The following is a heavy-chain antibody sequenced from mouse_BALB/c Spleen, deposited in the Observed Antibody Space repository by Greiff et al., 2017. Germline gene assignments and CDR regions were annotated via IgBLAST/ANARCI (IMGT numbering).Heavy chain of an antibody. CDR1: GFTFSSFG. Sequence: EVQLVESGGGLVQPGGSRKLSCAASGFTFSSFGMHWVRQAPEKGLEWVAYISSGSSTIYYADTVKGRFTISRDNPKNTLFLQMTSLRSEDTAMYYCARGATANYFDYWGQGTTLTVSS. CDR3: ARGATANYFDY. V-gene: IGHV5-17*02. D-gene: IGHD1-2*01. CDR2: ISSGSSTI. J-gene: IGHJ2*01.